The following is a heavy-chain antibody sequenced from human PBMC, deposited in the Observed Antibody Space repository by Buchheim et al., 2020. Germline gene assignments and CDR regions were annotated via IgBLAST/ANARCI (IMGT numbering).Heavy chain of an antibody. CDR2: INGDGSSM. J-gene: IGHJ4*02. Sequence: EVRLVESGGGSVQPGGSLRLSCAASGFTFSNYWMQWVRQAPGKGLVWVSRINGDGSSMSYVDSVAGRFTISRDNAKKTLYLQMNSLRAEDTAVYYCASIGVTEAGFWGQGTL. CDR3: ASIGVTEAGF. CDR1: GFTFSNYW. V-gene: IGHV3-74*02. D-gene: IGHD6-19*01.